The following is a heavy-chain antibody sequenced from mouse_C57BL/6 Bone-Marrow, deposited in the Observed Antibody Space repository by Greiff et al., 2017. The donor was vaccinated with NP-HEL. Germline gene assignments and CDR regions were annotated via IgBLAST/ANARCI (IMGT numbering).Heavy chain of an antibody. Sequence: QVQLQPSGAELARPGASVKLSCKASGYTFTSYGISWVKQRTGQGLEWIGEIYPRSGNTYYNEKFKGKATLTADKSSSTAYMELRSLTSEDSAVYFCATRPAWFAYWGQGTLVTVSA. CDR1: GYTFTSYG. CDR3: ATRPAWFAY. J-gene: IGHJ3*01. V-gene: IGHV1-81*01. CDR2: IYPRSGNT.